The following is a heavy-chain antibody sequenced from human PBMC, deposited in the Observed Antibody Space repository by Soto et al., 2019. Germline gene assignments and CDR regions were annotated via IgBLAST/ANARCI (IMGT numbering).Heavy chain of an antibody. D-gene: IGHD2-2*01. J-gene: IGHJ6*02. Sequence: LGESLKISCKGPGYSFTSYWIGWARQMPGKGLEWRGSIYRGDSDTRYSAVRQGQVTISADKSISTAYLQWSSLKAADTAMYYCARHYCSSTSCYPVYDYYYGMDVWGQGTTVTVSS. CDR3: ARHYCSSTSCYPVYDYYYGMDV. V-gene: IGHV5-51*01. CDR1: GYSFTSYW. CDR2: IYRGDSDT.